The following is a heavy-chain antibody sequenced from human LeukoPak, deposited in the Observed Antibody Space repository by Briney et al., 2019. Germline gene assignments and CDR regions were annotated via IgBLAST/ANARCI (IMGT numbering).Heavy chain of an antibody. CDR2: IYPGDSDI. Sequence: PGESLKISCKGSGYSFTSYWIGWVRQMPGKGLEWMGIIYPGDSDIRYSPSFQGQVTISADKSISTAYLQWSSLQASDTAMYYCARVIVVVPAAIPRFFDSWGQGTLVTVSS. D-gene: IGHD2-2*02. V-gene: IGHV5-51*01. CDR3: ARVIVVVPAAIPRFFDS. J-gene: IGHJ4*02. CDR1: GYSFTSYW.